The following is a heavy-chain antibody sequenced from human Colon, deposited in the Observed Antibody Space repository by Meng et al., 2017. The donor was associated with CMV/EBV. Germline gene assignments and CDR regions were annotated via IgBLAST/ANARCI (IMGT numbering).Heavy chain of an antibody. D-gene: IGHD1-26*01. J-gene: IGHJ5*02. CDR3: AEELSWEYLGGFDP. Sequence: ASGFTFNNSAMHWVRQAPGKGLEWVAFIRSDGSKEDYVDSVKGRFTISRDNSKNTLYLQMNSLRAEDTAVYYCAEELSWEYLGGFDPWGQGTLVTVSS. CDR2: IRSDGSKE. CDR1: GFTFNNSA. V-gene: IGHV3-30*02.